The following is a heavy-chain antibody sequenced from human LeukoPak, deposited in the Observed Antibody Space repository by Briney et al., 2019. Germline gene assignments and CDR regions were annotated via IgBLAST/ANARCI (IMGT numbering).Heavy chain of an antibody. CDR3: ARERRKTGYRYYYYMDV. V-gene: IGHV4-39*07. D-gene: IGHD5-12*01. CDR1: GVSISSSNSY. J-gene: IGHJ6*03. CDR2: IYYSGNT. Sequence: SETLSLTRTVSGVSISSSNSYWGWIRQPPGKGLEWIGSIYYSGNTYYNASLKSQVSISIDTSKNQFSLKLTSVTAADTAVYYCARERRKTGYRYYYYMDVWGKGTTVTISS.